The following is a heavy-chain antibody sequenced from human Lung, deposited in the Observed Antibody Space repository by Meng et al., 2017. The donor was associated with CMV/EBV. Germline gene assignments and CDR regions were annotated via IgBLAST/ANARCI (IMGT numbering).Heavy chain of an antibody. Sequence: HAWAAYGLTVSSYSMSEIRQAPGKGLQWVSSISGSSTVTYYADSVKGRFTISRDNSNNTLHLQMNSLRADDTAVYYCVKGWQQLGDSWGQGTLVTVSS. J-gene: IGHJ4*02. D-gene: IGHD4-23*01. CDR2: ISGSSTVT. CDR1: GLTVSSYS. V-gene: IGHV3-23*01. CDR3: VKGWQQLGDS.